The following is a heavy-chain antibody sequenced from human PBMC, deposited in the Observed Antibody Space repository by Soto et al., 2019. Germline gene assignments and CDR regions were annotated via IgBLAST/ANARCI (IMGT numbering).Heavy chain of an antibody. D-gene: IGHD3-3*01. Sequence: EVQLVESGGGLEQPGGSRRLSCAASGFTFSSYSMNWVRQAPGKGLEWVSYISSSGSTIYYADSVKGRFTISRDNAKNSLYLQMSSLRDEDTAVYYCARDTQDNFWSGYYRDYWGQGTLVTVSS. CDR3: ARDTQDNFWSGYYRDY. CDR2: ISSSGSTI. J-gene: IGHJ4*02. CDR1: GFTFSSYS. V-gene: IGHV3-48*02.